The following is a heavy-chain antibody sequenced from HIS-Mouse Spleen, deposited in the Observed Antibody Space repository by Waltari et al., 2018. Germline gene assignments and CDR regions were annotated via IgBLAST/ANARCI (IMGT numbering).Heavy chain of an antibody. J-gene: IGHJ2*01. D-gene: IGHD7-27*01. CDR1: GGSFSGYY. Sequence: QVQLQQWGAGLLKPSETLSLTFAVHGGSFSGYYWRWNRLPPGKGLEWLGEIKYSGSTNYNPSLKSRVTISVDTSKNQFSLKLSSVTAADTAVYYCARVRTGDPSYWYFDLWGRGTLVTVSS. CDR3: ARVRTGDPSYWYFDL. CDR2: IKYSGST. V-gene: IGHV4-34*01.